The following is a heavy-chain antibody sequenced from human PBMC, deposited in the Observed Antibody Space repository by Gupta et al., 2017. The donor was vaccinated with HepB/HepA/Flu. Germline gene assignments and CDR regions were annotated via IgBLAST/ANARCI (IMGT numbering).Heavy chain of an antibody. J-gene: IGHJ5*02. CDR3: ASSNWFDP. CDR1: GFTFSSYS. V-gene: IGHV3-21*01. CDR2: ISSSSSYI. Sequence: EVQLVESGGGLVKPGGSLRLSCAASGFTFSSYSMNCVRQAPGKGLEWVSSISSSSSYIFYADSVKGRFTISRDNAKNSLYLQMNSLRAEDTAVYYCASSNWFDPWGQGTLVTVSS.